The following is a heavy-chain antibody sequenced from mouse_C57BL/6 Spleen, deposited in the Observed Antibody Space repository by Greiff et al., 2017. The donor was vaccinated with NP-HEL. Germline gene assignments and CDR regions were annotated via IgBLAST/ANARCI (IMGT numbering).Heavy chain of an antibody. CDR1: GYTFTSYW. CDR3: ARGAVLRIDY. Sequence: QVQLQQPGAELVRPGSSVKLSCKASGYTFTSYWMHWVKQRPIQGLEWIGNIDPSDSETHYTQKFKDKVTLTVDKSSSTAYMQLSSLTSEDTAVYYCARGAVLRIDYWGQGTTLTVSS. V-gene: IGHV1-52*01. D-gene: IGHD1-1*01. J-gene: IGHJ2*01. CDR2: IDPSDSET.